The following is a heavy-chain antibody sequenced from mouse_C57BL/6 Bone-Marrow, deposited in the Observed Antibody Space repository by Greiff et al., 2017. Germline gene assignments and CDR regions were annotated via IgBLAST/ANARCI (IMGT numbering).Heavy chain of an antibody. CDR1: GYTFTSYW. J-gene: IGHJ1*03. Sequence: QVQLQQPGTELVKPGASVKLSCKASGYTFTSYWMHWVKQRPGQGLEWIGNINPSNGGTNYNEKFKSKATLTVDKSSSTAYMQLSSLTSEDSAVYYCARTGQLRLREYFDVWGTGTTVTVSS. V-gene: IGHV1-53*01. D-gene: IGHD3-2*02. CDR2: INPSNGGT. CDR3: ARTGQLRLREYFDV.